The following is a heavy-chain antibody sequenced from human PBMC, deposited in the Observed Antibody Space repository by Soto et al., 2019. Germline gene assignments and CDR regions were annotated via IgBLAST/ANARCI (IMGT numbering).Heavy chain of an antibody. Sequence: QVQLVESGGDLVKPGGSLRLSCAASGFSFSDYYMSWIRQAPGKGLEWVSYISTSSIYTIYADSVMGRFTISRDNGKNSLYLQMNRVRAEDTAVYYCARLQQYYYDTSGSWEPEYFDYWGQGTLVTVSS. CDR1: GFSFSDYY. CDR2: ISTSSIYT. J-gene: IGHJ4*02. V-gene: IGHV3-11*05. CDR3: ARLQQYYYDTSGSWEPEYFDY. D-gene: IGHD3-22*01.